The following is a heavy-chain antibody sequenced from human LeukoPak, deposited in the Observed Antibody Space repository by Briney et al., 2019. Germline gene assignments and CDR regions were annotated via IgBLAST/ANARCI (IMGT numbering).Heavy chain of an antibody. D-gene: IGHD2-2*01. CDR2: INHSGST. V-gene: IGHV4-34*01. CDR3: ARIVVVPAILYYYYGMDV. CDR1: GGSFSGYY. Sequence: SETLSLTCAVYGGSFSGYYWSWIRQPPGKGLEWIGEINHSGSTNYNPSLKSRVTISVDTSKNQFSLKLSSVTAADTAVYYCARIVVVPAILYYYYGMDVWGQGTTVTVSS. J-gene: IGHJ6*02.